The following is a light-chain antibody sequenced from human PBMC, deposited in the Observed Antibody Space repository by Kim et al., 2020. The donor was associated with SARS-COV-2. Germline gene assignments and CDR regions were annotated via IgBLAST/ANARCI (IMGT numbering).Light chain of an antibody. CDR3: QQYKSYWT. V-gene: IGKV1-5*03. J-gene: IGKJ1*01. CDR1: QSISTW. Sequence: DIQMTQSPSTLSASVGDRVTITCRASQSISTWLAWFQQKPGKAPKRLIYKASSLESGVPSRFSGSGSGTEFTLTISSLQPDDCATYYCQQYKSYWTFGQGTKVEIK. CDR2: KAS.